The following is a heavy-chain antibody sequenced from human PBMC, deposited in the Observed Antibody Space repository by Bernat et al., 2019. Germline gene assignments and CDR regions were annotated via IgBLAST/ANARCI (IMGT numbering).Heavy chain of an antibody. CDR2: INDGNGNT. CDR1: GYTFTSYA. J-gene: IGHJ4*02. D-gene: IGHD1-1*01. CDR3: ARGEGRLDY. V-gene: IGHV1-3*05. Sequence: QVQRVQSGAEEKKPGASVKVSCKVSGYTFTSYAMHWVRQAPGQRLEWMGWINDGNGNTKYSQKFQGRVTITRDTSASTAYMELSSLRSEDTAVYYCARGEGRLDYWGQGTLVTVSS.